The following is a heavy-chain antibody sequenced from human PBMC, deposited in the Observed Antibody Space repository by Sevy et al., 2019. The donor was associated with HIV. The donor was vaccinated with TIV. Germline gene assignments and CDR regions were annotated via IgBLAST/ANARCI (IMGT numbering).Heavy chain of an antibody. J-gene: IGHJ4*02. CDR1: GFIFNSYA. CDR3: AGGFWSGSDY. D-gene: IGHD3-3*01. V-gene: IGHV3-23*01. Sequence: GGSLRLSCAASGFIFNSYAMSWVRQAPGKGLEWVSTISGHGGSTYYADSVKGRFTISRDNSRKTLDLEMNSLRAEDAAIYYCAGGFWSGSDYWGQGSLVTVSS. CDR2: ISGHGGST.